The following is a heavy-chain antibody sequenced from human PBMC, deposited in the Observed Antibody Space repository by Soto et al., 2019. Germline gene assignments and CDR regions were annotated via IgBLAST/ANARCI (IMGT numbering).Heavy chain of an antibody. D-gene: IGHD3-22*01. CDR3: AREVLAGQTGYYDSSGYYGMDV. CDR2: IYYSGST. CDR1: GGSISSYY. J-gene: IGHJ6*02. V-gene: IGHV4-59*01. Sequence: SETLSLTCTVSGGSISSYYWSWIRQPPGKGLEWIGYIYYSGSTNYNPSLKSRVTISVDTSKNQFSLKLSSVTAADTAVYYCAREVLAGQTGYYDSSGYYGMDVWGQGTTVTVSS.